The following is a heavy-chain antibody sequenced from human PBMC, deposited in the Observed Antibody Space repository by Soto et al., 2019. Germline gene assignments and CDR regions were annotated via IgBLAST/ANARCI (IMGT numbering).Heavy chain of an antibody. CDR2: ISSSGSII. J-gene: IGHJ4*02. D-gene: IGHD6-13*01. CDR3: ARESRGIIATGIGY. Sequence: GGSLRLSCAASGFTFSDYYMSWVRQAPGKGLEWVSYISSSGSIIYYADSVKGRFTISRDNAKKSLYLQMNSLRAEDTAVYYCARESRGIIATGIGYWGQGTLVTVSS. V-gene: IGHV3-11*01. CDR1: GFTFSDYY.